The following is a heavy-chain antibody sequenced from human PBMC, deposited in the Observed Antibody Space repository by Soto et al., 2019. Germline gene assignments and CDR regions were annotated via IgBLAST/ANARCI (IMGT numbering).Heavy chain of an antibody. CDR1: GYTFTSYG. V-gene: IGHV1-18*01. CDR2: ISAYNGNT. D-gene: IGHD3-22*01. CDR3: ARDRGYSSGYYLTIDY. Sequence: QVQLVQSGAEVKKPGASVKVSCKASGYTFTSYGISWVRQAPGQGLEWMGWISAYNGNTNYAQKRQGRVTMTTGPSTSTAYKELRSLRSDDTAVYYCARDRGYSSGYYLTIDYWGQGTLVTVSS. J-gene: IGHJ4*02.